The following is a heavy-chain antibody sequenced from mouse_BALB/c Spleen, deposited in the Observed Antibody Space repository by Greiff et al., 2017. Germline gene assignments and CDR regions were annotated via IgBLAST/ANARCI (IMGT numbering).Heavy chain of an antibody. CDR2: INSNGGST. V-gene: IGHV5-6-3*01. J-gene: IGHJ4*01. Sequence: DVKLVESGGGLVQPGGSLKLSCAASGFTFSSYGMSWVRQTPDKRLELVATINSNGGSTNYPDSVKGRFTITRDNAKNTLYLQMSSLKSEDTAMYYCARGGYRYGEDYYAMDYWGQGTSVTVSS. CDR3: ARGGYRYGEDYYAMDY. D-gene: IGHD2-14*01. CDR1: GFTFSSYG.